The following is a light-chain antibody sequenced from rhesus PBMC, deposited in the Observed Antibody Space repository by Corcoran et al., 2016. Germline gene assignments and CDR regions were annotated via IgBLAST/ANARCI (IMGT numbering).Light chain of an antibody. CDR2: KGS. CDR3: LQYSRSPPT. Sequence: DIQMTQTTSSLSASVGDTVTITCRASQSISSWLDWYQQKPGTGLKLLIYKGSSLQIGVPSSFSGSGAGTDVTLTISSLQPEDFATYYCLQYSRSPPTFGQGTKGEIK. CDR1: QSISSW. J-gene: IGKJ1*01. V-gene: IGKV1-22*01.